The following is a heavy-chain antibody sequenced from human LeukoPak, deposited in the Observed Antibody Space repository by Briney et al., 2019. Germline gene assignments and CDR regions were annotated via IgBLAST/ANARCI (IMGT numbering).Heavy chain of an antibody. CDR1: GFTFSSYS. CDR2: ISSSSSYI. J-gene: IGHJ5*02. V-gene: IGHV3-21*01. D-gene: IGHD3-10*01. Sequence: GGSLRLSCAASGFTFSSYSMNWVRQAPGKGLEWVSSISSSSSYIYYADSVKGRFTISRDNAKNSLYLQMNSLRAEDTAVYYCARDHRKGRLLWFGELLSWFDPWGQGTLVTVSS. CDR3: ARDHRKGRLLWFGELLSWFDP.